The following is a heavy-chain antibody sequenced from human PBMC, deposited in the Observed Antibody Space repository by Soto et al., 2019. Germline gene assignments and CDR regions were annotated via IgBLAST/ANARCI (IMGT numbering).Heavy chain of an antibody. CDR1: GFTFSSYS. CDR3: ARDRLRLHP. J-gene: IGHJ5*02. Sequence: EVQLVESGGGLVQPGGSLRLSCAASGFTFSSYSMNWVRRAPGKGLEWVSYISSRSSTIYYADSVKGRFTISRDNANNSLYLQMNSLTDEDTAVYYCARDRLRLHPWGQGTLVTVSS. CDR2: ISSRSSTI. V-gene: IGHV3-48*02.